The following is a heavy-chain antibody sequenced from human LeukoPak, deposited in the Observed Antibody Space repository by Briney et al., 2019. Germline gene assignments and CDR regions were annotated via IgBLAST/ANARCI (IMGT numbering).Heavy chain of an antibody. CDR2: ISGSGGNT. D-gene: IGHD3-10*01. V-gene: IGHV3-23*01. CDR1: GFTFSSYV. J-gene: IGHJ4*02. Sequence: GGSLRLSCAASGFTFSSYVMTCVRQAPGKGLEWVSGISGSGGNTYYADSVKGRFTISRDNSKNTLYLQMHSLRAEDTDVYYCAKVFYGSGSPFDYWGQGTLVTVSS. CDR3: AKVFYGSGSPFDY.